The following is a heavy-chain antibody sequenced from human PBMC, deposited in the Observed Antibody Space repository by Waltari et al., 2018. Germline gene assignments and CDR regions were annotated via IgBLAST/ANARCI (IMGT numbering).Heavy chain of an antibody. CDR1: GFTFDDYA. CDR3: AKGYYYDSSGYGNAFDI. CDR2: ISWNSGSI. J-gene: IGHJ3*02. V-gene: IGHV3-9*01. Sequence: EVQLVESGGGLVQPGRSLRLSCAASGFTFDDYAMHWVRQAPGKGLEWVSGISWNSGSIGYADAVKGRFTISRDNAKNSLYLQMNSLRAEDTALYYCAKGYYYDSSGYGNAFDIWGQGTMVTVSS. D-gene: IGHD3-22*01.